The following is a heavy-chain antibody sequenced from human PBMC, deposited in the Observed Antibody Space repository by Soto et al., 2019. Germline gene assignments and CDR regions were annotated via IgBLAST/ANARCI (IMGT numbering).Heavy chain of an antibody. J-gene: IGHJ4*02. Sequence: GGSLRLSCAASGFTFSSYAMHWVRQAPGKGLEWVAVISYDGSNKYYADCVKGRFTISRDNSKNTLYLQMNSLRAEDTAVYYCASLFGWGNDYYDILTGYHTLPDYWGQGTLVTVSS. CDR3: ASLFGWGNDYYDILTGYHTLPDY. V-gene: IGHV3-30-3*01. D-gene: IGHD3-9*01. CDR1: GFTFSSYA. CDR2: ISYDGSNK.